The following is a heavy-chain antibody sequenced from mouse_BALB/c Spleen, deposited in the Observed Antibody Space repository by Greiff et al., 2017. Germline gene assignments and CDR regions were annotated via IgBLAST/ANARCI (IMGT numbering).Heavy chain of an antibody. CDR3: ARHYYGSPYYFDD. D-gene: IGHD1-1*01. J-gene: IGHJ2*01. Sequence: EVMLVESGGGLVKPGGSLKLSCAASGFAFSSYDMSWVRQTPEKRLEWVAYISSGGGSTYYPDTVKGRFTISRDNAKNTLYLQMSSLKSEDTAMYYCARHYYGSPYYFDDWGQGTTLTVSS. CDR1: GFAFSSYD. V-gene: IGHV5-12-1*01. CDR2: ISSGGGST.